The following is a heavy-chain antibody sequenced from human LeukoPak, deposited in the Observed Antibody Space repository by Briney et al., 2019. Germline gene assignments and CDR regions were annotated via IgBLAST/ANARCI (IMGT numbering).Heavy chain of an antibody. J-gene: IGHJ4*02. CDR3: AGEVQPAAPGLDY. Sequence: GGSLRLSCAASGFTFSSYAMHWVRQAPGKGLEWVAVISYDGSNKYYADSVKGRFTISRDNSKNTLYLQMNSLRAEDTAVYYCAGEVQPAAPGLDYWGQGTLVTVSS. CDR1: GFTFSSYA. D-gene: IGHD6-13*01. V-gene: IGHV3-30-3*01. CDR2: ISYDGSNK.